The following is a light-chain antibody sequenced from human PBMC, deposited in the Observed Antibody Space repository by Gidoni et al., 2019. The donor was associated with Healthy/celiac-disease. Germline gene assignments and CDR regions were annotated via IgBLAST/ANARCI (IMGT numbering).Light chain of an antibody. J-gene: IGLJ3*02. CDR3: CSYAGSSTWV. CDR2: EVS. Sequence: GQSITISCTGTSSDVGSYNLVSWYQQHPGKAPKLMIYEVSKRPSGVSNRFSGSKSGNTASLTISGLQAEGEADYYCCSYAGSSTWVFGGGTKLTV. V-gene: IGLV2-23*02. CDR1: SSDVGSYNL.